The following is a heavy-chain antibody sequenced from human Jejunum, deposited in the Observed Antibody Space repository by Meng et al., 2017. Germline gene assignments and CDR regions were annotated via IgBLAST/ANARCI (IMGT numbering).Heavy chain of an antibody. D-gene: IGHD7-27*01. CDR2: AST. CDR3: ARDHWGSLDY. CDR1: GGSVSSSGYQ. V-gene: IGHV4-61*08. Sequence: QVQLQESGPGLVRPSETLSLICAVSGGSVSSSGYQWGWIRQPPGKGQEWIGYASTNYNPSLKSRVTISVDTSKNQFSLKLTSVTAADTAVYYCARDHWGSLDYWGQGVLVTVSS. J-gene: IGHJ4*02.